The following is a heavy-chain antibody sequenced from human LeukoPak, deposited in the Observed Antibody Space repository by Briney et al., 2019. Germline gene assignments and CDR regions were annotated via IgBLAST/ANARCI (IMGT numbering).Heavy chain of an antibody. CDR1: SGSISSGSYY. J-gene: IGHJ3*02. V-gene: IGHV4-61*02. Sequence: PSETLSLTCTVSSGSISSGSYYWSWIRQPAGKGLEWIGRIYTSGSTNYNPSLKSRVTISVDTSKNQFSLKLSSVTAADTAVYYCASYCSSTSCYYAAFDIWGQGTMVTVSS. CDR3: ASYCSSTSCYYAAFDI. D-gene: IGHD2-2*01. CDR2: IYTSGST.